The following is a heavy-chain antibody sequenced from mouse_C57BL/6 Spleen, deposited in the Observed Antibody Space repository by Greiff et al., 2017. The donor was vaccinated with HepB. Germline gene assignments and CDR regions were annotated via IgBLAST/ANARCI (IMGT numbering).Heavy chain of an antibody. D-gene: IGHD2-4*01. J-gene: IGHJ4*01. CDR3: AREDYDGWVDY. CDR2: IYPGDGDT. V-gene: IGHV1-80*01. CDR1: GYAFSSYW. Sequence: QVQLQQSGAELVKPGASVKISCKASGYAFSSYWMHWVKQRPGKGLEWIGQIYPGDGDTNYNGKFKGKATMTADKSSSTAYMQLSSLPSEDSAVYVCAREDYDGWVDYWGQGTSVTVSS.